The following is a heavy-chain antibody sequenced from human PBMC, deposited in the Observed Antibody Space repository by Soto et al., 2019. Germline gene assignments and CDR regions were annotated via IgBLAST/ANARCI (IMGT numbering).Heavy chain of an antibody. Sequence: ASETLSLTCAVYGGSFSGYYWSWIRQPPGKGLEWIGEINHSGSTNYNPSLKSRVTISVDTSKNQFSLKLSSVTAADTAVYYCARNLGPRIRHYYYGMDVWGQGTTVTVSS. J-gene: IGHJ6*02. CDR3: ARNLGPRIRHYYYGMDV. V-gene: IGHV4-34*01. D-gene: IGHD7-27*01. CDR2: INHSGST. CDR1: GGSFSGYY.